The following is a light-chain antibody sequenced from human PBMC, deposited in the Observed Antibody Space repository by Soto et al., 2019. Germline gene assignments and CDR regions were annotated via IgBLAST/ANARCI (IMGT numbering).Light chain of an antibody. CDR2: EVS. CDR1: SSDVGGYNY. Sequence: QSALTQPPSASGSPGQSVTISCTGTSSDVGGYNYVSWYQQHPGKAPKLMIYEVSKRPSGVPDRFSGSKSGNTASLTVSGLQAEDEADYYCTSYTSSSSVLFGGGTKLTVL. CDR3: TSYTSSSSVL. J-gene: IGLJ2*01. V-gene: IGLV2-8*01.